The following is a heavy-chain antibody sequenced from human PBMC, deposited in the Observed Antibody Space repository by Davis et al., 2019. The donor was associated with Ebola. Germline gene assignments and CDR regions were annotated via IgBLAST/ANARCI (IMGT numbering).Heavy chain of an antibody. CDR1: GFTFSSYD. Sequence: GESLKISCDASGFTFSSYDMHWVRQTTGKGLEWVSGLDSVGYTSYADSVKGRFTISRENAKNSLYLQMNSLRAGDTAVYYCARVREWDWYFDLWGRGTLVTVSS. J-gene: IGHJ2*01. CDR2: LDSVGYT. D-gene: IGHD3-3*01. V-gene: IGHV3-13*01. CDR3: ARVREWDWYFDL.